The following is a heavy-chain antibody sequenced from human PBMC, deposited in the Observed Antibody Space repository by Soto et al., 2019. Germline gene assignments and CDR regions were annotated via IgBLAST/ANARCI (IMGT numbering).Heavy chain of an antibody. Sequence: GSLRLACAASGXTLSSYDMNWVRQAPGKGLELVSYIISRGSTICYADSVKGRFTISRDNAKNSLYLQMNSLRAEDPAVYYRARVTYYYDSSGYHHDAFDIWGQGTMPPVSS. CDR1: GXTLSSYD. J-gene: IGHJ3*02. CDR3: ARVTYYYDSSGYHHDAFDI. V-gene: IGHV3-48*03. CDR2: IISRGSTI. D-gene: IGHD3-22*01.